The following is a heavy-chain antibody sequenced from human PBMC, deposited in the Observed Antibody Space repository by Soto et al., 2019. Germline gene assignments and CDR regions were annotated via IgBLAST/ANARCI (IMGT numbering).Heavy chain of an antibody. J-gene: IGHJ6*02. CDR2: IYPGDSDT. D-gene: IGHD3-10*01. Sequence: PGESLKISCKGSGYSFTNYWIGWVRQMPGKGLEWMEIIYPGDSDTRYSPSFQGQVTISADKSTSTAYLQWSSLKASDTAMYYCARQNYHGSGNYYGMDVWGQGTTVTVSS. CDR1: GYSFTNYW. V-gene: IGHV5-51*01. CDR3: ARQNYHGSGNYYGMDV.